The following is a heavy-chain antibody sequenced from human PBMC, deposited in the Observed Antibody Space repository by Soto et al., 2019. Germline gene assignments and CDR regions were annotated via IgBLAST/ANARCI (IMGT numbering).Heavy chain of an antibody. J-gene: IGHJ6*02. V-gene: IGHV4-39*07. D-gene: IGHD3-10*01. CDR3: ARDHGGMVRGVSVMGYYYYGMDV. CDR2: IDYSGSA. CDR1: YGSISVSNVF. Sequence: PSETLSLTCTVSYGSISVSNVFWGWVRQPPGKGLEWIGSIDYSGSAYYNPSLGTRVTLPVDTSKNQFSLTLSSVTAADTAVYYCARDHGGMVRGVSVMGYYYYGMDVWGQGTTVTVSS.